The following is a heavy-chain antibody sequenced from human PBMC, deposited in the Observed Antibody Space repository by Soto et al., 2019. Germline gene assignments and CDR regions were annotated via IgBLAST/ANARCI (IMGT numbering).Heavy chain of an antibody. V-gene: IGHV1-18*04. CDR2: ISAYNGNT. D-gene: IGHD3-10*01. Sequence: SSVKVSCKASGYTFTSYGISWVRQAPGQGLEWMGWISAYNGNTNYAQKLQGRVTMTTDTSTSTAYMELRSLRSDDTAVYYCARAPTLWFGELLPPNYYYYGMDFRGQRTTVTVSS. CDR1: GYTFTSYG. J-gene: IGHJ6*02. CDR3: ARAPTLWFGELLPPNYYYYGMDF.